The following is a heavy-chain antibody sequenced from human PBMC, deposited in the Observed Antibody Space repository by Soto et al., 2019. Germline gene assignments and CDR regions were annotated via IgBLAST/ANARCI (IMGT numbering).Heavy chain of an antibody. CDR2: VSGSGGST. CDR1: GFTFSSYA. Sequence: GGSLRLSCAASGFTFSSYAMSWVRQAPEKGLEWVSVVSGSGGSTYYADSVKGRFTISRDNSKNTLYLQMNSLRAEDTAIYYCVKGYCSNGVCYTDYWGQGTPVTVSS. D-gene: IGHD2-8*01. J-gene: IGHJ4*02. V-gene: IGHV3-23*01. CDR3: VKGYCSNGVCYTDY.